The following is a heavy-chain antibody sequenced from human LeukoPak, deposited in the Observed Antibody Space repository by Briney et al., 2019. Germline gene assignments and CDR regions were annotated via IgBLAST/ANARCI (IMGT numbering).Heavy chain of an antibody. V-gene: IGHV1-69-2*01. CDR3: AGADDFWSGYYRNRFPVY. J-gene: IGHJ4*02. D-gene: IGHD3-3*01. CDR1: GYTFTDYY. CDR2: VDPEDGET. Sequence: AASVKVSCKVSGYTFTDYYMHWVQQAPGKGLEWMGLVDPEDGETIYAEKFQGRVTITADTSTDTAYMELSSLRSEDTAVYYCAGADDFWSGYYRNRFPVYWGQGTLVTVSS.